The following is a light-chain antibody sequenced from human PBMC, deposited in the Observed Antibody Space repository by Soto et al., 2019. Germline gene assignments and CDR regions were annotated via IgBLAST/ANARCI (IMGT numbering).Light chain of an antibody. J-gene: IGKJ1*01. Sequence: EIVLTQSPGTVSLSPGEGATLSCMASRNVRNNYLAWYQHKPGQAPRLLIYGASTRATGIPNRFSGSGSGTDFTLTISRLEPGDFALYYCQQYGFSPGSFGQGTKVDI. V-gene: IGKV3-20*01. CDR3: QQYGFSPGS. CDR1: RNVRNNY. CDR2: GAS.